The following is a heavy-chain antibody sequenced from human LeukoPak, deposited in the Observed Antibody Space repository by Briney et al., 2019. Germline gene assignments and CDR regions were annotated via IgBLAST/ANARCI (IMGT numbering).Heavy chain of an antibody. V-gene: IGHV4-39*01. J-gene: IGHJ4*02. Sequence: SATLSLTCTASGGSISSSSYYWGWIRQPPGKGLEWIGSIYYSGSTYYNPSLKSRVTISEDTSKNQFSLKLSSVTAADTAVYYCASGTALLSDYWGEGTLVTVSS. CDR1: GGSISSSSYY. CDR2: IYYSGST. D-gene: IGHD3-10*01. CDR3: ASGTALLSDY.